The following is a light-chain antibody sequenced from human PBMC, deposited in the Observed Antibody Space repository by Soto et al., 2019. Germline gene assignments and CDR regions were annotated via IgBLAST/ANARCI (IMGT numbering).Light chain of an antibody. Sequence: QSVLTQPASVSGSPGQSITISCTGTSSDVGGYNYVSWYQQHPGKAPKLMIYDISNRPSGVSNRFSGSKSGNTASLTISGLQAEDEADYYCSSYSRTNTHVVFGGGTQLTVL. CDR2: DIS. V-gene: IGLV2-14*01. CDR1: SSDVGGYNY. J-gene: IGLJ2*01. CDR3: SSYSRTNTHVV.